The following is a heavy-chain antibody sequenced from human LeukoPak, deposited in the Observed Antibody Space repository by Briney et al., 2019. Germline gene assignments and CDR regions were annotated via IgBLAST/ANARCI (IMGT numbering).Heavy chain of an antibody. D-gene: IGHD2-15*01. CDR2: ISGSGGST. CDR1: GLTFSSYA. V-gene: IGHV3-23*01. J-gene: IGHJ4*02. CDR3: AKDKSGGGSCYFY. Sequence: GGTLRLSCAASGLTFSSYAMSWVRQAPGKGLEWVSAISGSGGSTYYADSVKGRFTISRDNSKNTLYLQMNSLRAEDTAVYYCAKDKSGGGSCYFYWGQGTLVTVSS.